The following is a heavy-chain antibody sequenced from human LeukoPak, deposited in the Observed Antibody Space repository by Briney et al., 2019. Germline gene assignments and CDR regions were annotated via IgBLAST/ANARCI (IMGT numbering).Heavy chain of an antibody. J-gene: IGHJ4*02. V-gene: IGHV1-69*04. CDR1: GGTFSSYA. CDR3: AREYPNSLRGIMTSQFDY. Sequence: VASVKVSCKASGGTFSSYAISWVRQAPGQGLEWMGRIIPILGIANYAQKFQGRVTITADKSTSTAYMELSSLRSEDTAVYYCAREYPNSLRGIMTSQFDYWGQGTLVTVSS. D-gene: IGHD3-16*01. CDR2: IIPILGIA.